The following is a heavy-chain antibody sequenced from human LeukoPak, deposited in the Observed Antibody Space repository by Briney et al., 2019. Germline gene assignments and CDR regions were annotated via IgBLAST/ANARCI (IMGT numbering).Heavy chain of an antibody. CDR3: AREPTLGRPFDV. V-gene: IGHV4-4*07. Sequence: SETLSLTCTVSGASIRTYFWTWIRQPVGKGLEWIGRMHTNGNVDYSPALKSRVTMSLDTSQSQFSLNLTSVTAADTAVYYCAREPTLGRPFDVWGQGTMVTVSS. D-gene: IGHD3-10*01. J-gene: IGHJ3*01. CDR1: GASIRTYF. CDR2: MHTNGNV.